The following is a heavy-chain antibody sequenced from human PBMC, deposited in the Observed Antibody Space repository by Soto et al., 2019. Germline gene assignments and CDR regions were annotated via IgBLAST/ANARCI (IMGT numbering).Heavy chain of an antibody. CDR3: ARDRVGGAVGGDFDMDV. Sequence: GGSLRLSCAASGFTFSNYGMHWVRQAPGKVLEWVAATWYDGTNKYYVDSVKGRFTISRDNSKNTLYLQMDSLRAEDTGVYYCARDRVGGAVGGDFDMDVWGQVXTVTVYS. D-gene: IGHD6-13*01. V-gene: IGHV3-33*01. CDR1: GFTFSNYG. J-gene: IGHJ6*02. CDR2: TWYDGTNK.